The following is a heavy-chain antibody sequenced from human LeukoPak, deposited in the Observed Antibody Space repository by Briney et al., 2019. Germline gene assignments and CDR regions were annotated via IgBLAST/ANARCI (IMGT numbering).Heavy chain of an antibody. V-gene: IGHV5-51*01. D-gene: IGHD3-3*02. CDR3: ARRHFWSGYYAEDKGHYFDY. Sequence: GESLKISCKGSGYSFTSYWIGWVRQMPGKGLEWMGIIYPGDSDTRYSPSFQGQVTISADKSISTAYLQWSSLKASDTAMYYCARRHFWSGYYAEDKGHYFDYWGQGTLVTVSS. J-gene: IGHJ4*02. CDR1: GYSFTSYW. CDR2: IYPGDSDT.